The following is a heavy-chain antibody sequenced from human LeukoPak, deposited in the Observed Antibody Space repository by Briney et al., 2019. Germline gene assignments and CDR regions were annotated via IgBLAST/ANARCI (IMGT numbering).Heavy chain of an antibody. CDR3: ARDSYSSSSGNWFEP. CDR2: IYYSGST. J-gene: IGHJ5*02. CDR1: GRSISSSSYY. D-gene: IGHD6-6*01. Sequence: PSETLSLTCTVSGRSISSSSYYWGWIRQPPGKGLEWIESIYYSGSTHYNPSLKSRVTISVDTSKNQYSLKLSSVTAADTAVYYCARDSYSSSSGNWFEPWGQGTLVTVSS. V-gene: IGHV4-39*02.